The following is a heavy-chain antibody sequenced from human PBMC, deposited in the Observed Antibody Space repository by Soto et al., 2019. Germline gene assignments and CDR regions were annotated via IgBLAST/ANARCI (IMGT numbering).Heavy chain of an antibody. V-gene: IGHV1-69*02. J-gene: IGHJ4*02. CDR3: ARVSFYCTNGVCPFDY. D-gene: IGHD2-8*01. CDR1: GGTFSSYT. CDR2: IIPILGIA. Sequence: SVKVSCKASGGTFSSYTISWVRQAPGQGLEWMGRIIPILGIANYAQKFQGRVTITADKSTSTAYMELSSLRSEDTAVYYCARVSFYCTNGVCPFDYWGQGTLVTVSS.